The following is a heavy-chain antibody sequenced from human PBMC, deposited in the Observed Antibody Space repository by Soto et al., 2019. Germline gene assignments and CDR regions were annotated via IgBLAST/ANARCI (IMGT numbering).Heavy chain of an antibody. Sequence: SETLSLTCTVSGGSISSSSYYWGWIRQPPGKGLEWIGSIYYSGSTYYNPSLKSRVTISVDTSKNQFSLKLSSATAADTAVYYCARHWVAVAGKGDYYYYGMDVWGQGTMVTVSS. CDR3: ARHWVAVAGKGDYYYYGMDV. J-gene: IGHJ6*02. CDR2: IYYSGST. V-gene: IGHV4-39*01. D-gene: IGHD6-19*01. CDR1: GGSISSSSYY.